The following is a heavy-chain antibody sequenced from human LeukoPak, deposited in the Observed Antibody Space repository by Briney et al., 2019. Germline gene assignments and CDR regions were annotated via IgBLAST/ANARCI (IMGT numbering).Heavy chain of an antibody. CDR1: EFAFSTYN. CDR3: AKVEFGDRYFFEY. D-gene: IGHD2-21*01. Sequence: PGGSLRLSCAASEFAFSTYNMNWVRQTPGKGLEWVSGVGDSSASTYYADSVKGRFTISRDNSKNTLYLQMNSLRAEDTAIYYCAKVEFGDRYFFEYWGQGTLVTVSS. J-gene: IGHJ4*02. CDR2: VGDSSAST. V-gene: IGHV3-23*01.